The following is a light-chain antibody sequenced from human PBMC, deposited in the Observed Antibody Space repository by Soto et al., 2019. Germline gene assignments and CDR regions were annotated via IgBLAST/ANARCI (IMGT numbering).Light chain of an antibody. CDR3: QQYNSYPLT. J-gene: IGKJ4*01. CDR1: QDIRQY. V-gene: IGKV1-16*02. Sequence: DIQMTQSPSSLSASVGDRVTITCRASQDIRQYLAWIQQKPGKAPKTLIFDASSLQSGVPSKFSGSGSGTDFTLTITSLQPEDFATYYCQQYNSYPLTFGGGTKVEIK. CDR2: DAS.